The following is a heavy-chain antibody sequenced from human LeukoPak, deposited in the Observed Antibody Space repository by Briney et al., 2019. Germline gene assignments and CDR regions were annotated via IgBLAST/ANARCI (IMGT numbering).Heavy chain of an antibody. CDR3: ARGSYYYDSSGYYREWSYYYYYMDV. D-gene: IGHD3-22*01. CDR2: IYYSGST. CDR1: GGSISSYY. J-gene: IGHJ6*03. Sequence: SETLSLTCTVSGGSISSYYWSWIRQPPGKGLEWIGYIYYSGSTNYNPSLKSRVTISVDTSKNQFSLKLSSVTAADTAVYYCARGSYYYDSSGYYREWSYYYYYMDVWGKGTTVTISS. V-gene: IGHV4-59*01.